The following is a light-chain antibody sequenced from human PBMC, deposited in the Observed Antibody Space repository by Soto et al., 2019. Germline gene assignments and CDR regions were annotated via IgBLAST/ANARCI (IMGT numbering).Light chain of an antibody. J-gene: IGKJ4*02. CDR2: GAS. CDR3: QQYNNLPPLT. V-gene: IGKV3-15*01. Sequence: EIVMTQSPATLSVSPGERATLSCRASQSVSSNLAWYQQKPDQAPRLLIYGASTRATGIPARFSGSGSGTEFTLTISSLHAEDFAVYYCQQYNNLPPLTFGGGTKVEIK. CDR1: QSVSSN.